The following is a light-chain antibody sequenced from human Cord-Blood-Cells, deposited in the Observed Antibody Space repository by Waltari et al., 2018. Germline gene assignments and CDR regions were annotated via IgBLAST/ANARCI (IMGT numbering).Light chain of an antibody. CDR2: DAS. CDR1: PSVSSY. J-gene: IGKJ2*01. Sequence: EIVLTQSPATLSLSPGERATPSCRASPSVSSYLAWYQQRPGQAPRLLIYDASNRATGIPARFSGSGSGTDFTLTISSLEPEDFAVYYCQQRSNWPPTFGQGTKLEIK. V-gene: IGKV3-11*01. CDR3: QQRSNWPPT.